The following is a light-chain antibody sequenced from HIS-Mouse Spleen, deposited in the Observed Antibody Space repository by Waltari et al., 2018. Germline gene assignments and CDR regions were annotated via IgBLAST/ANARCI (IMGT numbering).Light chain of an antibody. CDR1: SLRSYY. V-gene: IGLV3-19*01. J-gene: IGLJ2*01. CDR3: NSRDSSGNHLRVVV. CDR2: GKN. Sequence: SSELTQDPAVSVALGQTVRITCQGDSLRSYYASAYQPKPGPAPVLVIYGKNNRPSGIPDRFSGSSSGNTASLTITGAQAEDEADYYCNSRDSSGNHLRVVVFGGGTKLTVL.